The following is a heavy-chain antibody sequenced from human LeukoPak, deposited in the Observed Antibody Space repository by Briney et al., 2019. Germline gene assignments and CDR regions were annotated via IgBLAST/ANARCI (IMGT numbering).Heavy chain of an antibody. CDR3: AAVVVPAAMRGYYYYGMDV. J-gene: IGHJ6*02. CDR1: GFTFSSYA. D-gene: IGHD2-2*01. Sequence: PGGSLRLSCAASGFTFSSYAMSWVRQAPGKGLEWVSAISGSGGSTYYADSVKGRFTISRDNAKNSLYLQMNSLRAEDTAVYYCAAVVVPAAMRGYYYYGMDVWGQGTTVTVSS. V-gene: IGHV3-23*01. CDR2: ISGSGGST.